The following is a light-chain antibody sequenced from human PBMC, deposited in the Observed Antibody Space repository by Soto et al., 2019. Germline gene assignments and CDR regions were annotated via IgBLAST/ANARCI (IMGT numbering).Light chain of an antibody. CDR3: QSYDTSVSGARV. CDR2: RNH. Sequence: QPVLTQPPSVSGAPGQRVTISCTGSSSNIGAGYDVHWYQQIPGTAPKLLIYRNHDRPSGVPDRFSGSKSGTSASLAITGLQAEDEGDYYCQSYDTSVSGARVFGGGTKLTVL. V-gene: IGLV1-40*01. CDR1: SSNIGAGYD. J-gene: IGLJ3*02.